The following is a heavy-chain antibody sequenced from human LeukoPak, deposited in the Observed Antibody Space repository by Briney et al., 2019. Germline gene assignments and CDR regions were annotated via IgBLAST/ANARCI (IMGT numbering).Heavy chain of an antibody. D-gene: IGHD6-13*01. Sequence: TSETLPLTCAVSGGSISSGGYSWSWIRQPPGKGLEWIGYIYHSGSTYYNPSLKSRVTISVDRSKNQFSLKLSSVTAADTAVYYCARAAAGEFDYWGQGTLVTVSS. CDR2: IYHSGST. CDR3: ARAAAGEFDY. V-gene: IGHV4-30-2*01. CDR1: GGSISSGGYS. J-gene: IGHJ4*02.